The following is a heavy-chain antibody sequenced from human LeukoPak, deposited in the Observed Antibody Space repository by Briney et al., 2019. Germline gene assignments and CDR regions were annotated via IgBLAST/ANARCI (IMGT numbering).Heavy chain of an antibody. J-gene: IGHJ4*02. D-gene: IGHD5-12*01. V-gene: IGHV3-30-3*01. Sequence: GRSLRLSCAASGFTFSSYAMHWVRQAPGKGLEWVAVISYDGSNKYYADSVKGRFTISRDNSKNTLYLQMNSLRAEDTAVYYCAKWVATTYFDYWGQGTLVTVSS. CDR2: ISYDGSNK. CDR1: GFTFSSYA. CDR3: AKWVATTYFDY.